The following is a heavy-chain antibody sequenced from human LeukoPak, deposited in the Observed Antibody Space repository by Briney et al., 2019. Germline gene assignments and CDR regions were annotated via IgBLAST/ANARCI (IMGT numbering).Heavy chain of an antibody. V-gene: IGHV4-34*01. J-gene: IGHJ6*02. CDR2: INHSGST. Sequence: SETLSLTCAVYGGSFSGYYWNWIRQPPGKGLEWIGEINHSGSTNYNPSLKSRVTISVDTSKNQFSLKLSSVTAAGTAVYYCARKGRYCSSTSCPWHVWGQGTTVTVSS. CDR1: GGSFSGYY. CDR3: ARKGRYCSSTSCPWHV. D-gene: IGHD2-2*01.